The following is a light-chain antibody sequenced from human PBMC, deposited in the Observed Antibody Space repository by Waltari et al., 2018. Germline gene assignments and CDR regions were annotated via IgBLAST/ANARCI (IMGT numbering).Light chain of an antibody. Sequence: IVMTQSPLSLPVTPGEPASISCRSSQSLLHSNGYNYLDWYLQKPGQSPQLLIYLGSNQASGVPDRFSGSGSGTDFTLKISRVEAEDVGVYYCMQALQTPLTFGGGTKVEIK. CDR1: QSLLHSNGYNY. V-gene: IGKV2-28*01. CDR3: MQALQTPLT. CDR2: LGS. J-gene: IGKJ4*01.